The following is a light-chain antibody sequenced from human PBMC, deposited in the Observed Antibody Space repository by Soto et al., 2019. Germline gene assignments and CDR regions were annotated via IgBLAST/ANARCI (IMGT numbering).Light chain of an antibody. CDR1: QGISNH. V-gene: IGKV1-9*01. CDR3: QQVNVYPST. Sequence: IPLTQSSSPLSASLGDRVTNTCRASQGISNHLGWYQQKPGKAPELLIYAASTLQTGVPSRFSGGGSGTDFTLTITSLQPEDFATYYCQQVNVYPSTFGGGTKVDNK. J-gene: IGKJ4*01. CDR2: AAS.